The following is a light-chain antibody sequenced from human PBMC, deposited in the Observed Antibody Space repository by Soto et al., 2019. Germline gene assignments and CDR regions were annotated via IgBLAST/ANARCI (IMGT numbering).Light chain of an antibody. J-gene: IGKJ1*01. CDR2: GAS. Sequence: EIVLTQSPGTLSLSPGERATLSCRASQSVSSSYLAWYQQKPGQAPRLLIYGASSRATGIPDRFSGSGSVTDFTLTISRLEPEDFAVYYCQQYGSSPSWTFGQGTKVEI. V-gene: IGKV3-20*01. CDR3: QQYGSSPSWT. CDR1: QSVSSSY.